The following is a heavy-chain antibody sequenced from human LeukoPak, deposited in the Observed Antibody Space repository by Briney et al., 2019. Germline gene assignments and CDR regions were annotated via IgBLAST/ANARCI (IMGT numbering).Heavy chain of an antibody. CDR3: ARDSSYSDAFDI. D-gene: IGHD1-26*01. J-gene: IGHJ3*02. CDR1: GGSISSGSYY. CDR2: IYTSGST. Sequence: SETLSLTCTVSGGSISSGSYYWSWIRQPAGKGLEWLGRIYTSGSTNYNPSLKSRVTISVDTSKNQFSLKLSSVTAADTAVYYCARDSSYSDAFDIWGQGTMVTVSS. V-gene: IGHV4-61*02.